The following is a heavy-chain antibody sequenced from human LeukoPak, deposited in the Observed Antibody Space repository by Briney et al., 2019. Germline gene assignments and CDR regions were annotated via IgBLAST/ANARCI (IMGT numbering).Heavy chain of an antibody. D-gene: IGHD4-23*01. CDR2: IYPDDSDT. CDR1: GYTFTNYW. CDR3: ARRGWHGGTSWYFDL. V-gene: IGHV5-51*01. Sequence: GESLKISCKGSGYTFTNYWIGWVRQMPGKGLDWMGIIYPDDSDTTYSPSFQGQVTISADKSIGAAYLQLSSLKASDSAMYYCARRGWHGGTSWYFDLWGRGTLVSVSS. J-gene: IGHJ2*01.